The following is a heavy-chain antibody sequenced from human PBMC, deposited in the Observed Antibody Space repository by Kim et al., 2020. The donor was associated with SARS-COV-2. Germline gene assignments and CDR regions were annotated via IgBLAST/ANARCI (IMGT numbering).Heavy chain of an antibody. J-gene: IGHJ5*02. Sequence: SETLSLTCTVSGDSISGGSHYWGWIRQPPGKGLEWVGNMDYSGRTYYNPSLRSRVSISVDTTKNQISLKLSFVSAADTAVYYCARPARGLVGGARFDPWGQGTLLSVP. CDR3: ARPARGLVGGARFDP. V-gene: IGHV4-39*01. CDR1: GDSISGGSHY. CDR2: MDYSGRT. D-gene: IGHD1-26*01.